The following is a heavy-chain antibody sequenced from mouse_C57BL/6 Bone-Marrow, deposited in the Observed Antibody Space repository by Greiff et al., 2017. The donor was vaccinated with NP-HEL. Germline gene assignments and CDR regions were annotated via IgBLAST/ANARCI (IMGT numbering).Heavy chain of an antibody. CDR2: IWTGGGT. D-gene: IGHD1-1*01. V-gene: IGHV2-9-1*01. Sequence: VMLVESGPGLVAPSQSLSITCTVSGFSLTSYAISWVRQPPGKGLEWLGVIWTGGGTNYNSALKSRLSISKDNSKSQVFLKMNSLQTDDTARYYCAREWIDYYGSSCFDYWGQGTTLTVSS. CDR3: AREWIDYYGSSCFDY. J-gene: IGHJ2*01. CDR1: GFSLTSYA.